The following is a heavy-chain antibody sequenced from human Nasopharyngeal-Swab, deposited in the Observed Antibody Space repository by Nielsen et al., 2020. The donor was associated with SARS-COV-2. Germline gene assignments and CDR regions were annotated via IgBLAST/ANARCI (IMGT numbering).Heavy chain of an antibody. CDR1: GGSISSYY. CDR2: IYYSGST. D-gene: IGHD3-16*01. CDR3: ARLGGGGYYYYYYYMDV. Sequence: SETLSLTCTASGGSISSYYWSWIRQPPGKGLEWIGYIYYSGSTNYNPSLKSRVTISVDTSKNQFSLKLSSVTAADTAVYYCARLGGGGYYYYYYYMDVWGKGTTVTVSS. V-gene: IGHV4-59*08. J-gene: IGHJ6*03.